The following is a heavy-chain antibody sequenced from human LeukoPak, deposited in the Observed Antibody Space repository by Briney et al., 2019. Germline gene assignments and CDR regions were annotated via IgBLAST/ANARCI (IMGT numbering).Heavy chain of an antibody. V-gene: IGHV3-23*01. CDR3: AKSRGSGSKMARGVNFDY. CDR1: GFPFNNFA. J-gene: IGHJ4*02. CDR2: ISDGGSIT. Sequence: GGSLRLSCAASGFPFNNFAISWVRQAPGKGLEWVSTISDGGSITYYADSVKGRFTISRDNSKNTLLLQMNSLRAEDTAVYYCAKSRGSGSKMARGVNFDYWGQGTLVTVSS. D-gene: IGHD3-10*01.